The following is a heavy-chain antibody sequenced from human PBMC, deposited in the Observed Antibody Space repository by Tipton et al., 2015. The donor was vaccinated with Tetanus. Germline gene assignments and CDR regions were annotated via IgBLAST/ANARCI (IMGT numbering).Heavy chain of an antibody. D-gene: IGHD2-21*02. V-gene: IGHV4-61*01. CDR2: VYLSGST. CDR1: GYSVGRGTDY. J-gene: IGHJ6*02. CDR3: AGFYCGGACHSPYYNAMDV. Sequence: TLSLTCSVSGYSVGRGTDYWTWIRQPPGKGLEWIGHVYLSGSTYYNPSLEIRLTLSVDESNNRFSLQLMSVTTADTAVYYCAGFYCGGACHSPYYNAMDVWGQGTTVTVSS.